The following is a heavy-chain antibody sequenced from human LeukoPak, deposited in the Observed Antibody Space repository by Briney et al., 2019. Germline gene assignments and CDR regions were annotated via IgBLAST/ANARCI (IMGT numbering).Heavy chain of an antibody. CDR3: ARDGGYYYDSSGKDY. CDR1: GYTFTGYY. Sequence: ASAKVSCKASGYTFTGYYMHWVRQAPGQGLEWMGRINPNSGGTNYAQKFQGRVTMTRDTSISTAYMELSRLRSDDTAVYYCARDGGYYYDSSGKDYWGQGTLVTVSS. CDR2: INPNSGGT. D-gene: IGHD3-22*01. V-gene: IGHV1-2*06. J-gene: IGHJ4*02.